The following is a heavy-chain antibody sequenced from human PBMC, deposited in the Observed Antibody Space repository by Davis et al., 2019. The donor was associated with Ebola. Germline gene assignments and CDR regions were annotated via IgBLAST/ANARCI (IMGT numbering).Heavy chain of an antibody. CDR1: GGSVSSGSYY. J-gene: IGHJ4*02. CDR2: IYYSGST. V-gene: IGHV4-61*01. CDR3: ARGANYGEVGY. Sequence: SETLSLTCTVSGGSVSSGSYYWSWIRQPPGKGLEWIGYIYYSGSTNYNPSLKSRVTISVDTSKNQFSLKLRSVTAADTAVYYCARGANYGEVGYWGQGTLVTVSS. D-gene: IGHD4-17*01.